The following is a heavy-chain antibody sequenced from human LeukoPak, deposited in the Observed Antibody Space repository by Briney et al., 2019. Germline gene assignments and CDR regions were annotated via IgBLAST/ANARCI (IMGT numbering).Heavy chain of an antibody. CDR2: IYYSGST. D-gene: IGHD1-14*01. CDR3: ARRGTGASDC. J-gene: IGHJ4*02. CDR1: GGSISSSRYY. Sequence: PSETLSLTCTVSGGSISSSRYYWGWIRQPPGKGLEWIGNIYYSGSTYYNPSLKSRVTISVDTSKNQFSLKLSSVTAADTAAYYCARRGTGASDCWGQGTLVTVSS. V-gene: IGHV4-39*01.